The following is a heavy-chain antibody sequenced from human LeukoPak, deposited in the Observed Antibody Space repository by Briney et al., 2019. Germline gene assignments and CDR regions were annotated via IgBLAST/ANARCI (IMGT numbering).Heavy chain of an antibody. CDR3: ARFDYGDYFDY. CDR2: IYIGGST. CDR1: GFTVSSNY. V-gene: IGHV3-66*01. D-gene: IGHD4-17*01. J-gene: IGHJ4*02. Sequence: GGSLRLSCAASGFTVSSNYMSWVRQAPGKGLEWVSVIYIGGSTYYADSVKRRITTSRDNSKNTLHLQMNSLRAEDTAVYYCARFDYGDYFDYWGQGTLVTVSS.